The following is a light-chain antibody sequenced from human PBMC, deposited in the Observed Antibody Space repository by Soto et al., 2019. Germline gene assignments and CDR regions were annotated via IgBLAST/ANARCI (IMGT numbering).Light chain of an antibody. CDR2: GAS. V-gene: IGKV3-20*01. CDR3: QQYGSSRT. J-gene: IGKJ1*01. CDR1: QSVSSNY. Sequence: EIGLTQSPGTLSLSPGERATLSCRASQSVSSNYLAWYQQKPGQPPRLLIYGASTRVTGIPDRFRGSGSGTDFTLTISRLEPEDFAVYYCQQYGSSRTFGQGTKVEIK.